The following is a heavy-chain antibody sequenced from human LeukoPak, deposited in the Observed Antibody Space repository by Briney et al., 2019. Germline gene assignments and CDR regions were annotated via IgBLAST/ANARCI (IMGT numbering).Heavy chain of an antibody. D-gene: IGHD2-2*01. Sequence: GASVKVSCKASGYTFTSYGISWVRQAPGQGLEWMGWISAYNGNTNYAQKLQGRVTMTTDTSTSTAYMELRSLRSDDTAVYYCARVPAAPEHYYYYMDVWGKGTTVTVSS. J-gene: IGHJ6*03. CDR3: ARVPAAPEHYYYYMDV. CDR1: GYTFTSYG. V-gene: IGHV1-18*01. CDR2: ISAYNGNT.